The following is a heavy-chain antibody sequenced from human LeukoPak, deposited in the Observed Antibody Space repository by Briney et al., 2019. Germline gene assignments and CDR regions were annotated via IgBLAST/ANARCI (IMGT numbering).Heavy chain of an antibody. J-gene: IGHJ4*02. V-gene: IGHV4-39*02. CDR1: GGSFSSTSYY. CDR2: IYYSGNT. Sequence: SETLSLTCTVSGGSFSSTSYYWGWIRQPPGKGLEWIGTIYYSGNTYYNPSLKSRVTISVDTSKNQFSLKLKYVTAADTAVYYCARETPHFDYWGQGTLVTVSS. CDR3: ARETPHFDY.